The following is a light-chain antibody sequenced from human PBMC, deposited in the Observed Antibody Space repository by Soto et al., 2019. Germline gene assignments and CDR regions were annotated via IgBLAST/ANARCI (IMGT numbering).Light chain of an antibody. Sequence: KVLSHSTPTLSVSPGQRATLSCRASRSVSSSLAWVQQKPGRAPRLLVYGASTRATGIPARFSGSGSGTEFTLTISCRQSEDFAVYFCQQLYTLPSYTFGQGTKVDI. CDR1: RSVSSS. CDR3: QQLYTLPSYT. CDR2: GAS. J-gene: IGKJ1*01. V-gene: IGKV3-15*01.